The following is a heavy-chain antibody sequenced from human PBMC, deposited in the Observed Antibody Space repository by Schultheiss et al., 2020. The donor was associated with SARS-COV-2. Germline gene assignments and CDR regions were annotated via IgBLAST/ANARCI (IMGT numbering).Heavy chain of an antibody. CDR2: ISSSGSTI. CDR3: AREETYYYGRDDAFDI. Sequence: GGSLRLSCAASEFTFSSYEMNWVRQAPGKGLEWVSYISSSGSTIYYVDSVKGRFTISRDNAKNSLYLQMNSLRAEDTAVYYCAREETYYYGRDDAFDIWGQGTMVTVSS. CDR1: EFTFSSYE. J-gene: IGHJ3*02. V-gene: IGHV3-48*03. D-gene: IGHD3-10*01.